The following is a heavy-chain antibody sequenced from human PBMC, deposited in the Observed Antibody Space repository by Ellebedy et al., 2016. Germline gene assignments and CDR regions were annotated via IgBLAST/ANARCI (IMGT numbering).Heavy chain of an antibody. D-gene: IGHD3-3*01. CDR2: ISVYNGNT. J-gene: IGHJ4*02. CDR3: ASGLRFLDWFEDDY. CDR1: GYTFTSYS. V-gene: IGHV1-18*01. Sequence: ASVKVSCKASGYTFTSYSINWVRQAPGQGLEWMGWISVYNGNTKYAQKLQGRVTMTTDTSTSTAYMELRSLRSDDTAMYFCASGLRFLDWFEDDYWGQGTLVTVSS.